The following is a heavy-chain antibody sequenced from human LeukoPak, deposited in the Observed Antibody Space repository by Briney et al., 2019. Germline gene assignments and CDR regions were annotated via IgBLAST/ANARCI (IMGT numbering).Heavy chain of an antibody. J-gene: IGHJ5*02. V-gene: IGHV4-34*01. D-gene: IGHD3-10*01. Sequence: SETLSLTCAVYGGSFSGYYWSWIRQPPGKGLEWIGEINHSGSTDYNPSLKSRVTISVDTSKNQFSLKLSSVTAADTAVYYCARRRMRGYYGSGSYYNPNWFDPWGQGTLVTVSS. CDR3: ARRRMRGYYGSGSYYNPNWFDP. CDR1: GGSFSGYY. CDR2: INHSGST.